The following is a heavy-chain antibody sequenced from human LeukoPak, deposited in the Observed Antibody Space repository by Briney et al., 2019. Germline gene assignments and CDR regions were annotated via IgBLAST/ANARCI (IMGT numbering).Heavy chain of an antibody. V-gene: IGHV3-21*04. CDR2: ISSGSSYI. D-gene: IGHD7-27*01. J-gene: IGHJ4*02. CDR1: QFTFINYS. CDR3: AKDFVPLDRENGPNWGEFDY. Sequence: IPGGSLRLSCAASQFTFINYSMNWVRQAPGKGLEWVSSISSGSSYIYYADSVKGRFTISRDNSKNTLYLQMNSLRAEDTAVYYCAKDFVPLDRENGPNWGEFDYWGQGTLVTVSS.